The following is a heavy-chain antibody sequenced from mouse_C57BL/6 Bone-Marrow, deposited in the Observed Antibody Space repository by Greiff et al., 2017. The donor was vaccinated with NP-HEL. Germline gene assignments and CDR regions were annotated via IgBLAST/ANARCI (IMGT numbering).Heavy chain of an antibody. CDR2: INPGSGGT. CDR3: ARNCYSSYVGFAY. V-gene: IGHV1-54*01. CDR1: GYAFTNYL. Sequence: QVQLQQSGAELVRPGTSVKVSCKASGYAFTNYLIEWVKQRPGQGLEWIGVINPGSGGTNYNEKFKGKATLTADKSSSTAYMQLSSLTSEDSAVYFCARNCYSSYVGFAYWGQGTLVTVSA. D-gene: IGHD2-5*01. J-gene: IGHJ3*01.